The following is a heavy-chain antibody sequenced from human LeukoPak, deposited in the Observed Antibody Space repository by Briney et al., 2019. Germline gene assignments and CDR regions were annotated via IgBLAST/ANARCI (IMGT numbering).Heavy chain of an antibody. D-gene: IGHD4-23*01. CDR3: ARDRVANYGGNTGWFDP. CDR1: GGSISSSSYY. CDR2: IYYSGST. Sequence: SETLSLTCTVSGGSISSSSYYWGWIRQPPGKGLEWIGSIYYSGSTYYNPSLKSRVTISVDTSKNQFSLKLSSVTAADTAVYYCARDRVANYGGNTGWFDPWGQGTLVTVSS. J-gene: IGHJ5*02. V-gene: IGHV4-39*07.